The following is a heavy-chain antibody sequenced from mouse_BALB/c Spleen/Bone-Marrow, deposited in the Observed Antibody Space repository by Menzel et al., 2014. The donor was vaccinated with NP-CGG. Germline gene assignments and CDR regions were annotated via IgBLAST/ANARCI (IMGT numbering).Heavy chain of an antibody. CDR2: IWAGGVT. Sequence: VKLQESGPGLVAPSQSLSITCTVSGFSLTSYGVHWVRQPPGKGLEWLGVIWAGGVTNYNSALMSRLSISKDNSKNQVFLKMNSLRTDDTAMYYCARGTTGYFDYWGQGTTLTVSS. CDR3: ARGTTGYFDY. V-gene: IGHV2-9*02. D-gene: IGHD1-1*01. CDR1: GFSLTSYG. J-gene: IGHJ2*01.